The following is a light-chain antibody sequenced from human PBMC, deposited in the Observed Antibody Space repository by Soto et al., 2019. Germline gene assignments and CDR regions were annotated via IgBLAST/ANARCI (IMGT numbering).Light chain of an antibody. CDR3: MQALQTLT. V-gene: IGKV2-28*01. Sequence: DIVMTQSPLSLPVTPGEPASISCTSSQSLLHSNGYNYLDWYLQKPGQSPQLLIYLGSNRASGVPDRFSGSGSGTDFTLRISRVEAEDIGVYCCMQALQTLTFGGGTKVDIK. CDR1: QSLLHSNGYNY. J-gene: IGKJ4*01. CDR2: LGS.